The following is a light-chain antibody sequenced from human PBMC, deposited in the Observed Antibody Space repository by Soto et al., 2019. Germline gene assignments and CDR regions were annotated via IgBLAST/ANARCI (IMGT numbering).Light chain of an antibody. CDR1: QSINNL. V-gene: IGKV1-5*03. CDR3: QQYNSYSP. Sequence: DIQMTQSPSTLSAFVGDRVAITCRASQSINNLLAWYQQKPGKAPKLLIYKASSLEGGVPSRFSGNGSGTEFTLTISSLQPDDFATYYCQQYNSYSPFGGGTKVEIK. CDR2: KAS. J-gene: IGKJ4*02.